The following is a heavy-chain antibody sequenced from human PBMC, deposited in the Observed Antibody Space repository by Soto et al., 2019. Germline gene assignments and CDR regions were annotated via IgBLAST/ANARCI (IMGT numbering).Heavy chain of an antibody. J-gene: IGHJ6*02. V-gene: IGHV4-30-2*01. Sequence: TSETLSLTCAVSGVSISSGGYSWSWIRQPPGKGLEWIGYIYHSGSTYYNPSLKSRVTISVDRSKNQFSLKLSSVTAADTAVYYCARVADVWGQGTTVTVS. CDR1: GVSISSGGYS. CDR2: IYHSGST. CDR3: ARVADV.